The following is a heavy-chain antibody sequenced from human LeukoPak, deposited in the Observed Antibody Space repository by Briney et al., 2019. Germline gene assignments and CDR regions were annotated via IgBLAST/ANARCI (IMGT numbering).Heavy chain of an antibody. CDR2: ISSSSSYI. Sequence: NPGGSLRLSCAASGFTFSSYSMNWVRQAPGKGLEWVSSISSSSSYIYYADSVKGRFTISRDNAKNSLYLQMNGLRAEDTAVYYCARGRFAVGAGCYFDYWGQGTLVTVSS. CDR1: GFTFSSYS. V-gene: IGHV3-21*01. CDR3: ARGRFAVGAGCYFDY. J-gene: IGHJ4*02. D-gene: IGHD1-26*01.